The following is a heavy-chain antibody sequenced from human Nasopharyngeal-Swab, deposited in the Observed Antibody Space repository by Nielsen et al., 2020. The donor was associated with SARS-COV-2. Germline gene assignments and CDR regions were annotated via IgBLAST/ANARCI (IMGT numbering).Heavy chain of an antibody. V-gene: IGHV3-23*01. J-gene: IGHJ4*02. CDR3: AKDLRGPYFF. D-gene: IGHD2/OR15-2a*01. CDR1: GYSFRTYG. CDR2: IVGSGDISGSGGNT. Sequence: GESLKISCVASGYSFRTYGMSWVRQAPGKGLEWVAAIVGSGDISGSGGNTYYADSVKGRFTISRDNSKNTLSLQMNSLRAEDTAVYYCAKDLRGPYFFWGQGTLVIVSS.